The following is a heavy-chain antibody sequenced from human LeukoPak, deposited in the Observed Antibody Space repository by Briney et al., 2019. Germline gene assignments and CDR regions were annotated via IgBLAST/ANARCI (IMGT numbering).Heavy chain of an antibody. J-gene: IGHJ6*02. CDR2: AYYRSNWYS. CDR1: GDSVSSNSAT. Sequence: SQTLSLTCAISGDSVSSNSATWNWIRQSPSRGLEWLGRAYYRSNWYSDYALSVKSRITINPDTSKSQFSLQLDSVTPEDTAMYYCARGYYGSGRHGMDVWGQGTTVTVSS. V-gene: IGHV6-1*01. CDR3: ARGYYGSGRHGMDV. D-gene: IGHD3-10*01.